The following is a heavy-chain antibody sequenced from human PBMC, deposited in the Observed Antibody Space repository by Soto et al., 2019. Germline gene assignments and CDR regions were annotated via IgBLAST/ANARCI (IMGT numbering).Heavy chain of an antibody. V-gene: IGHV4-34*01. CDR1: GGSFSGYY. CDR2: INHSGST. J-gene: IGHJ2*01. D-gene: IGHD3-3*01. Sequence: PSETLSLTCAVYGGSFSGYYWSWIRQPPGKGLEWIGEINHSGSTNYNPSLKSRVTISVDTSKNQFSLKLSSVTAADTAVYYCARTVIKSGWHWYFDLWGRCTLVTVSS. CDR3: ARTVIKSGWHWYFDL.